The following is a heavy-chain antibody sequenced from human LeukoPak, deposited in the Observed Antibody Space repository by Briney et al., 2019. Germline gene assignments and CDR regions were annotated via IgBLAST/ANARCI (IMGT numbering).Heavy chain of an antibody. V-gene: IGHV3-48*03. J-gene: IGHJ4*02. CDR1: GLPFSGFE. D-gene: IGHD5-24*01. CDR3: ARRFRD. CDR2: IKHDGSLK. Sequence: GGSLRLSCVGSGLPFSGFELNWVRQAPGKGLEWVSYIKHDGSLKTYADSVKGRFTISRDDMRNSLSLQMNGLRPEDTAIYYCARRFRDWGQGIPVTVS.